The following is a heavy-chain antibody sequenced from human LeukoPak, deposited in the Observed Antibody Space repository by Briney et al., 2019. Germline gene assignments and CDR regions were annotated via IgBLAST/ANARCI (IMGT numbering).Heavy chain of an antibody. J-gene: IGHJ5*02. CDR3: AKAYCSSISCTYNWFDP. CDR1: GFTFSSYA. CDR2: ISGSGGTT. Sequence: PGGSLRLSCAASGFTFSSYAMNWVRQAPGKGLEWVSGISGSGGTTYYADSVKGRFTISRDNSKNTLYLQMNSLRAEDTAIYYCAKAYCSSISCTYNWFDPWGQGTLVTVSS. V-gene: IGHV3-23*01. D-gene: IGHD2-2*01.